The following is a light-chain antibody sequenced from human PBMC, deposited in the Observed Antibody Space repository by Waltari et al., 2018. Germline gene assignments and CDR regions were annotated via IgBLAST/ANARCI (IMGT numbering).Light chain of an antibody. Sequence: EIVMTQSPATLSVSPGVRVTLSCSASQSIRTALAWYQQRPGQAPRLVIYGASTRATGISARFSGSGSGTDFTLTITSLQSEDIAVYYCQQYNNWQSFGQGTKLEIK. CDR3: QQYNNWQS. CDR1: QSIRTA. J-gene: IGKJ2*03. CDR2: GAS. V-gene: IGKV3-15*01.